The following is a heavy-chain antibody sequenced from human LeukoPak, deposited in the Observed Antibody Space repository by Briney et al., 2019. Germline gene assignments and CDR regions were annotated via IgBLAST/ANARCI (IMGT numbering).Heavy chain of an antibody. Sequence: SETLSLTCTVSGGSISSYYWNWIRQPPGKGLEWIGYIYYSGSSCCNPSLESRVTISIDTSKNQFSLKLRSVTAADTAVYYCASPLRYNWNFDAFDIWGQGTMVTVSS. J-gene: IGHJ3*02. V-gene: IGHV4-59*01. CDR3: ASPLRYNWNFDAFDI. CDR2: IYYSGSS. D-gene: IGHD1-7*01. CDR1: GGSISSYY.